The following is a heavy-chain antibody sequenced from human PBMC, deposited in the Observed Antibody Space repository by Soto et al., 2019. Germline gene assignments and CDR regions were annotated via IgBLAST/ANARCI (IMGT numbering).Heavy chain of an antibody. CDR1: GGSVSSGSYY. D-gene: IGHD6-6*01. CDR3: ARGAAVAARPYYYYYGMDV. J-gene: IGHJ6*02. V-gene: IGHV4-61*01. CDR2: IYYSGST. Sequence: SETLSLTCTVSGGSVSSGSYYWSWIRQPPGKGLEWIGYIYYSGSTNYNPSLKSRVTISVDTSKNQFSLKLSSVTAADAAVYYCARGAAVAARPYYYYYGMDVWGQGTTVTVSS.